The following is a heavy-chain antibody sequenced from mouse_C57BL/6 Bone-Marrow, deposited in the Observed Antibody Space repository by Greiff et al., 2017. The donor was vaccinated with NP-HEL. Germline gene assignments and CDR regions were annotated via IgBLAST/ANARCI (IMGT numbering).Heavy chain of an antibody. CDR2: IYPRSGNT. Sequence: QVQLQQSGAELARPGASVKLSCKASGYTFTSYGISWVKQRTGQGLEWIGEIYPRSGNTYYNEKFKGKATLTADKSSSTAYMELRSLTSEDSAVYFCARGELYYSNPYYAMDYWGQGTSVTVSS. CDR1: GYTFTSYG. V-gene: IGHV1-81*01. J-gene: IGHJ4*01. D-gene: IGHD2-5*01. CDR3: ARGELYYSNPYYAMDY.